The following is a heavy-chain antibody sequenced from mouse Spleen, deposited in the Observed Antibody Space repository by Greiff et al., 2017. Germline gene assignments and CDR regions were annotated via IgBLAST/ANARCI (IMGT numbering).Heavy chain of an antibody. J-gene: IGHJ2*01. CDR3: ARQENYGNYVDY. CDR1: GFTFSSYA. D-gene: IGHD2-1*01. V-gene: IGHV5-9-1*01. Sequence: EVMLVESGGGLVKPGGSLKLSCAASGFTFSSYAMSWVRQTPEKRLEWVATISSGGSYTYYPDSVKGRFTISRDNAKNTLYLQMSSLRSEDTAMYYCARQENYGNYVDYWGQGTTLTVSS. CDR2: ISSGGSYT.